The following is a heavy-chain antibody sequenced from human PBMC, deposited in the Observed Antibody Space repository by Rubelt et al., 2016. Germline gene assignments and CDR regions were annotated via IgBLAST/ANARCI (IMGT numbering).Heavy chain of an antibody. J-gene: IGHJ5*02. D-gene: IGHD3-9*01. CDR1: GFTFKWTV. V-gene: IGHV3-30*03. Sequence: QVQLVESGGGVVQPGASPRLSCVASGFTFKWTVMHWVRQAPGKGLEWLAVISHDGSKKYFADSVAGRFTISRDNSRDTVFLRLNSLRDEDTAVYYGARDYKTDWFNHFDPWGQGTLVTVSS. CDR3: ARDYKTDWFNHFDP. CDR2: ISHDGSKK.